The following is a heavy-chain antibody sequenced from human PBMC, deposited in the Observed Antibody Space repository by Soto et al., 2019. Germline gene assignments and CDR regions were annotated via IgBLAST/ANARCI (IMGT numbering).Heavy chain of an antibody. CDR1: GDSGSNNSVA. Sequence: SQTLSLTCAISGDSGSNNSVAWNWIRQSPSRGLEWLGRTYYRSKWYNDYGVTVKGRITINPDTSKNQFSLQLNSVTPEDTAVYYCARGRFNAFGIWGQGTMVTVSS. J-gene: IGHJ3*02. CDR3: ARGRFNAFGI. CDR2: TYYRSKWYN. V-gene: IGHV6-1*01. D-gene: IGHD3-3*01.